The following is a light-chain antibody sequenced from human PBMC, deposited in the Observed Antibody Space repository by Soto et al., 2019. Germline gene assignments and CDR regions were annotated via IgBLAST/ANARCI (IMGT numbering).Light chain of an antibody. Sequence: DIQMTQSHSTLSASVGDRVTITCRASQSISSWLAWYQQKPGKAPKLLIYKASTLESGVPSRFSGSGSGTEFTLTISSLQPDDFATYYCQQYNSVSLLTLGGGTKVDIK. J-gene: IGKJ4*01. CDR2: KAS. CDR3: QQYNSVSLLT. CDR1: QSISSW. V-gene: IGKV1-5*03.